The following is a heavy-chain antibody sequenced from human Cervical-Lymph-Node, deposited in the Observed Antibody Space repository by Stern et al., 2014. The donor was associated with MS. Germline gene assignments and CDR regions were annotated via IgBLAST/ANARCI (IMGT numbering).Heavy chain of an antibody. CDR2: IYTSGST. V-gene: IGHV4-61*02. CDR1: GGSISSGSYY. Sequence: QVQLQESGPGLVKPSQTLSLTCTVSGGSISSGSYYWSWIRQPAGKGLEWIGRIYTSGSTNYNPSLKSRVTISVDQSKNQLSPKMSSVTAADTAVYYCARDHPDDYGDLPPYYYYGMDVRGQGTTVTVSS. D-gene: IGHD4-17*01. J-gene: IGHJ6*02. CDR3: ARDHPDDYGDLPPYYYYGMDV.